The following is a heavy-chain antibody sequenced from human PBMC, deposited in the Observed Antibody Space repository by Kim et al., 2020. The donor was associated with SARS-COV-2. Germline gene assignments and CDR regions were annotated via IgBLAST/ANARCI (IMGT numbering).Heavy chain of an antibody. J-gene: IGHJ5*02. CDR2: IDPSDSYT. CDR3: ARHRHHGSGSYYRANWFDP. Sequence: GESLKISCKGSGYSFTSYWISWVRQMPGKGLEWMGRIDPSDSYTNYSPSFQGHVTISADKSISTAYLQWSSLKASDTAMYYCARHRHHGSGSYYRANWFDPWGQGTLVTVSS. V-gene: IGHV5-10-1*01. D-gene: IGHD3-10*01. CDR1: GYSFTSYW.